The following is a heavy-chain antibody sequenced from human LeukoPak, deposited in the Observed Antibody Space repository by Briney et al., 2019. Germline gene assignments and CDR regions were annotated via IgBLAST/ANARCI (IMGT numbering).Heavy chain of an antibody. Sequence: GGSLRLSCAASGFTFSNAWMSWVRQAPGKGLEWVSVIYSGGSTYYADSVKGRFTISRDNSKNTLYLQMNSLRAEDTAVYYCARGTRVVPAPRNVDDAFDIWGQGTMVTVSS. CDR3: ARGTRVVPAPRNVDDAFDI. V-gene: IGHV3-53*01. CDR1: GFTFSNAW. D-gene: IGHD2-2*01. CDR2: IYSGGST. J-gene: IGHJ3*02.